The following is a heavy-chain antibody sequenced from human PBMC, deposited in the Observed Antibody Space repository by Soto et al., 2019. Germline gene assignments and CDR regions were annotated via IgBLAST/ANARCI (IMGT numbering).Heavy chain of an antibody. J-gene: IGHJ3*02. V-gene: IGHV4-59*01. D-gene: IGHD4-17*01. CDR2: IYYSGST. CDR3: ASETTVTDAFDI. Sequence: QVQLQESGPGLVKPSETLSLTCTVSGGSISNYYWSWIRQPPGKGLEWIGYIYYSGSTNYNPSLTRPVTISVDTSKNQFSLTLSSVTAADTAVYYCASETTVTDAFDIWGQGTMVTVSS. CDR1: GGSISNYY.